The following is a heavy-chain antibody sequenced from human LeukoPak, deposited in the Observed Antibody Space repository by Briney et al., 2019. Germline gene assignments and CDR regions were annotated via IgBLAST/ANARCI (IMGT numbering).Heavy chain of an antibody. J-gene: IGHJ4*02. V-gene: IGHV4-39*01. CDR1: GGSISSSSYY. CDR3: ARLTGRNPGIAAHFDY. Sequence: SETLSLTCTVSGGSISSSSYYWGWIRQPPGKGLEWIGSIYYSGSTYYNPSLKSRVTISVDTSKNQFSLKLSSVTAADTAVYHCARLTGRNPGIAAHFDYWGQGTLVTVSS. CDR2: IYYSGST. D-gene: IGHD6-13*01.